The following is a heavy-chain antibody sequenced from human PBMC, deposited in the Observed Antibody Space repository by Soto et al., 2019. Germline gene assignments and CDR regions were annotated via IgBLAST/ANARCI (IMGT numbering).Heavy chain of an antibody. CDR3: ARVEGIYDFWSGYGFDP. Sequence: SETLSLTCTVSGGSVSSNIYSWGWIRQPPGKGLEWIGYIYYSGSTNYNPSLKSRVTISVDTSKNQFSLKLSSVTAADTAVYHCARVEGIYDFWSGYGFDPWGQGTLVTVSS. CDR1: GGSVSSNIYS. CDR2: IYYSGST. J-gene: IGHJ5*02. D-gene: IGHD3-3*01. V-gene: IGHV4-61*01.